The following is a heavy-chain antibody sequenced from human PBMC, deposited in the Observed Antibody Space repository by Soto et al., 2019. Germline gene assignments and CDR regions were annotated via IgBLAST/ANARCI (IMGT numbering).Heavy chain of an antibody. D-gene: IGHD2-21*02. V-gene: IGHV4-59*08. CDR2: IHYSGST. CDR1: GGSISSYY. CDR3: ASQYCGGDCYSDAFDI. J-gene: IGHJ3*02. Sequence: QVQLQESGPGLVKPSETLSLTCTVSGGSISSYYWSWIRQPPGKGLEWIGYIHYSGSTNYNPSLKSRVTISVDTSKNQFSLKLSSVTAADTAVYYCASQYCGGDCYSDAFDIWGQGTMVTVSS.